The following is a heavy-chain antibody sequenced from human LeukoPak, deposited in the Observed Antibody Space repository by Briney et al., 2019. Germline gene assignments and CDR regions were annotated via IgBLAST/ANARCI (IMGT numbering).Heavy chain of an antibody. CDR3: ARDSDIHCSGGRCTNFDY. CDR1: GFTFSSYW. CDR2: INSDGSST. D-gene: IGHD2-15*01. Sequence: GGSLRLSCAASGFTFSSYWMHWVRQAPGKGLVWVSRINSDGSSTSYADSVKGQFTISRDNAKNSLYLQMNSLRAEDTAVYYCARDSDIHCSGGRCTNFDYWGQGTPVTVSS. J-gene: IGHJ4*02. V-gene: IGHV3-74*01.